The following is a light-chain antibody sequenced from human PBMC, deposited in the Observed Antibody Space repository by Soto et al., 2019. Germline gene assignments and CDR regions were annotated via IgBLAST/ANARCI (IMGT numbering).Light chain of an antibody. V-gene: IGKV3-11*01. J-gene: IGKJ4*01. CDR2: DAS. CDR3: QERSNWPSLT. Sequence: EIVLTQSPGTLSLSPGARATLSCRASQSVGSYLAWYQHKPGQAPRLLISDASNRATGIPDRFSGSGSETDFTLTISRLEPEDSAVYYCQERSNWPSLTFGGGTKVDIK. CDR1: QSVGSY.